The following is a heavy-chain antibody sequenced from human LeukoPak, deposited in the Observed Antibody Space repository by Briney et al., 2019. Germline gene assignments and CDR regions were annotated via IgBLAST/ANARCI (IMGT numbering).Heavy chain of an antibody. Sequence: GESLKISCKGSGYSFTSYWIDWVRQMPGKGLEWMGIIPSGNSDTIYSPSFQGQVTISADKSISTAYLQWSSLEASDTAMYYCARRANGPRRHNAFDIWGQGTMVTVSS. CDR1: GYSFTSYW. J-gene: IGHJ3*02. CDR3: ARRANGPRRHNAFDI. CDR2: IPSGNSDT. V-gene: IGHV5-51*01. D-gene: IGHD2-8*01.